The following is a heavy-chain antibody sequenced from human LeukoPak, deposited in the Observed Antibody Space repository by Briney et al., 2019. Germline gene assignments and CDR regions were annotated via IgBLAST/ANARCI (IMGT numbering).Heavy chain of an antibody. CDR1: GGTFSSYA. CDR3: ARCSGSYYNIIYYYGMDV. J-gene: IGHJ6*02. Sequence: SVKVSCKASGGTFSSYAISWVRQAPGRGLEWMGRIIPILGIANYAQKFQGRVTITADKSTSTAYMELSSLRSEDTAVYYCARCSGSYYNIIYYYGMDVWGQGTTVTVSS. CDR2: IIPILGIA. V-gene: IGHV1-69*04. D-gene: IGHD3-10*02.